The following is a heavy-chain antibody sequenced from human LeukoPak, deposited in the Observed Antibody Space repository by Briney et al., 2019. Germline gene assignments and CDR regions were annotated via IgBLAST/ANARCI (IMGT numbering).Heavy chain of an antibody. CDR1: GYTFTSYA. J-gene: IGHJ4*02. CDR3: ARDSCEYYFDY. V-gene: IGHV1-3*01. Sequence: ASVKVSCKASGYTFTSYAMHWVRQAPGQRLEWMGWINAGSGNTKYSQNFQGRVTISRDTSASTAYMELSSLTSEDTAVYYCARDSCEYYFDYWGQGTLVTVSS. CDR2: INAGSGNT. D-gene: IGHD2-21*01.